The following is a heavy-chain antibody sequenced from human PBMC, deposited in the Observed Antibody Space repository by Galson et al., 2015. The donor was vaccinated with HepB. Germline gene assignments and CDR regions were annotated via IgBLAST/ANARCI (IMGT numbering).Heavy chain of an antibody. V-gene: IGHV7-4-1*02. CDR2: INTNTGNP. Sequence: SVKVSCKASGYTFTTYAMHWVRQAPGQGLEWMGWINTNTGNPTYAQGFTGRFVFSLDTSVTTAYPQISSLKAEDTAVYYCARELRLVVAGNFDYWGQGTLVTVSS. CDR1: GYTFTTYA. J-gene: IGHJ4*02. CDR3: ARELRLVVAGNFDY. D-gene: IGHD2-15*01.